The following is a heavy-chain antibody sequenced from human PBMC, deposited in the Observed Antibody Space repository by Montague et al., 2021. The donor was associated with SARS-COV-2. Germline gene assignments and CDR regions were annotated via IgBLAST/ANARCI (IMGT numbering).Heavy chain of an antibody. D-gene: IGHD3-10*01. V-gene: IGHV3-66*01. CDR3: ARLDLIRANYY. J-gene: IGHJ4*02. CDR1: GFTVGNNY. CDR2: MYCGGST. Sequence: SLRLSCAVSGFTVGNNYMSWVRQAPGKGLEWVSLMYCGGSTYYADSVRGRFRISRDNPKNTVDLQMDSLRVEDTAIYYCARLDLIRANYYWGQGTLVTVSS.